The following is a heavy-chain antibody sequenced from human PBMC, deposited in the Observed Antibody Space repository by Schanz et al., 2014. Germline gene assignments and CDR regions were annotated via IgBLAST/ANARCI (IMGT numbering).Heavy chain of an antibody. Sequence: VQLVESGGGLVKPGGSLRLSCAASGFTFSSYWMSWVRQAPGEGLEWVAVIWYDGNNKYYADSVKGRFTISRDNSKNTLYLEMNSLRAEDTAVYYCARDPGGTKTHGLWGQGTLVTVSS. V-gene: IGHV3-33*08. D-gene: IGHD2-15*01. CDR3: ARDPGGTKTHGL. CDR2: IWYDGNNK. J-gene: IGHJ4*02. CDR1: GFTFSSYW.